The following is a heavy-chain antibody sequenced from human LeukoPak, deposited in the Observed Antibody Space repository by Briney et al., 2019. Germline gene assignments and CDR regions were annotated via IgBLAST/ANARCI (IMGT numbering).Heavy chain of an antibody. CDR2: INPNSGGT. CDR1: GYTFTGYY. Sequence: ASVKVSCKASGYTFTGYYMHWVRQAPGQGLEWMGRINPNSGGTNYAQKFQGRVTMTRDTSISTAYMELSRLRSDDTAVYDCASLLGIAGAGRDNGFDPWGKGPLVTVSS. J-gene: IGHJ5*02. V-gene: IGHV1-2*06. D-gene: IGHD6-19*01. CDR3: ASLLGIAGAGRDNGFDP.